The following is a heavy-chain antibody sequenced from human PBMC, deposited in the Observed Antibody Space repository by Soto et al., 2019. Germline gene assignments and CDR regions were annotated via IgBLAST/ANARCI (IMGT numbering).Heavy chain of an antibody. Sequence: PGGSLRLSCAASGFTFSSYAMSWVRQAPGKGLEWVSAISGSGGSTYYADSVKGRFTISRDNSKNTLYLQMNSLRAEATAVYYCAKDQRITIFGVVIIEAFDYWGQGTLVTVSS. D-gene: IGHD3-3*01. CDR3: AKDQRITIFGVVIIEAFDY. CDR2: ISGSGGST. CDR1: GFTFSSYA. J-gene: IGHJ4*02. V-gene: IGHV3-23*01.